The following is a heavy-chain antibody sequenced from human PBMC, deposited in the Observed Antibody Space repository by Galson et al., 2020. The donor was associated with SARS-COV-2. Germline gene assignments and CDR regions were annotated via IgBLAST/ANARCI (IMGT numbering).Heavy chain of an antibody. CDR3: AGDSLPGRGGYYVYYGMDV. CDR1: VGSISSGGYY. J-gene: IGHJ6*04. D-gene: IGHD3-10*01. V-gene: IGHV4-31*03. CDR2: IYYSGST. Sequence: SQTLSLTCTVSVGSISSGGYYWSWIRQHPGKGLEWIGYIYYSGSTYYNPSLKSRVTISVDTSKNQFYLKLSSVTAADTAVYYCAGDSLPGRGGYYVYYGMDVWGKGTTGTVSS.